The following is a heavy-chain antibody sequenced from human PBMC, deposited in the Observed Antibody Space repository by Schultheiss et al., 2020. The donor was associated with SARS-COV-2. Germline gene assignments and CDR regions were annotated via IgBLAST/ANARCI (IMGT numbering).Heavy chain of an antibody. CDR1: GFTFSSYA. V-gene: IGHV3-21*01. J-gene: IGHJ4*02. Sequence: GGSLRLSCAASGFTFSSYAMHWVRQAPGKGLQWVSAITSSSSHTYYADSLKGRFTISRDNVKNSLYLQMNSLRAEDTAVYYCARDRRFDYWGQGTLVTVSS. CDR2: ITSSSSHT. CDR3: ARDRRFDY.